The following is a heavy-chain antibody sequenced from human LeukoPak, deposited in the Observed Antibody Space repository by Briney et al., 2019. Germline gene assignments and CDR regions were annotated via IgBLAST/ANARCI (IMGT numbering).Heavy chain of an antibody. J-gene: IGHJ3*02. D-gene: IGHD3-10*01. Sequence: GGSLRLSCTASRFSFSNYAMSWVRQAPGKGLEWVSGICASGGSTYYADSVKGRFTISRDNSKNTLYLQMNSLRAEDTAVYYCAKGLLGPRITMVRGVITGAFDIWGQGTMVTVSS. CDR3: AKGLLGPRITMVRGVITGAFDI. CDR2: ICASGGST. CDR1: RFSFSNYA. V-gene: IGHV3-23*01.